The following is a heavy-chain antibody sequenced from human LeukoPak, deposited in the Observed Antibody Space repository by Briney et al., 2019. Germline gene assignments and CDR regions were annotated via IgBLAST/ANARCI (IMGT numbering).Heavy chain of an antibody. D-gene: IGHD2-2*02. Sequence: GGSLRLSCAASGFTFSSYPIHWVRQAPGKGLDWVAVISDDGNNPYYSDSVKGRFTISRDNSKNTVYLQMNSLRAEDMALYYCARGGRYQLLYLAYFDYWGQGTLVTVSS. CDR2: ISDDGNNP. V-gene: IGHV3-30-3*01. CDR1: GFTFSSYP. CDR3: ARGGRYQLLYLAYFDY. J-gene: IGHJ4*02.